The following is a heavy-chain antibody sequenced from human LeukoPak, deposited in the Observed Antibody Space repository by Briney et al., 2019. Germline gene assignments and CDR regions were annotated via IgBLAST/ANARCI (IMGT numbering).Heavy chain of an antibody. D-gene: IGHD3-3*01. CDR2: IYYSGST. Sequence: PSETLSLTCTVSGGSISSYYWSWIRQPPGKGLEWIGYIYYSGSTNYNPSLKSRVTISVDTSKNQFSLKLSSVTAADTAVYYCARDRRYDFWNGYYTGEAFDIWGQGTMVTVSS. CDR3: ARDRRYDFWNGYYTGEAFDI. CDR1: GGSISSYY. J-gene: IGHJ3*02. V-gene: IGHV4-59*01.